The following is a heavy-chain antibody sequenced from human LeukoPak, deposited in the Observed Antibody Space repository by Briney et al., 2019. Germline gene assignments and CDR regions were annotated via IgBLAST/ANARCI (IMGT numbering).Heavy chain of an antibody. D-gene: IGHD2-2*01. CDR3: ARRVVVVSGAMRNDDFDI. Sequence: SETLSLTCTVSGGSISSYYWNWIRQPPGKGLEWIGYIYSSGSTNYNPSLKSRVTISLDTSKNQFSLNLSSVTAADTAVYYCARRVVVVSGAMRNDDFDIWGQGTMVTVSS. V-gene: IGHV4-59*01. J-gene: IGHJ3*02. CDR2: IYSSGST. CDR1: GGSISSYY.